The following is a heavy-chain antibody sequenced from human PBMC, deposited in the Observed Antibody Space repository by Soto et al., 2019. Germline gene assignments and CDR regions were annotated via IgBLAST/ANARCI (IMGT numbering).Heavy chain of an antibody. V-gene: IGHV4-4*02. CDR1: GASIIAEQW. CDR2: IHHSGIT. CDR3: GRGYGCYAMDY. Sequence: QMQLQGSGPGLVKPSETLSLTCSVSGASIIAEQWWTWVRQTPGKGLEWIGDIHHSGITSTNPSLRSRVTMSVDKSRIQIFLILNSVTAADTSVYYCGRGYGCYAMDYWDQWTQGIVS. D-gene: IGHD2-15*01. J-gene: IGHJ4*02.